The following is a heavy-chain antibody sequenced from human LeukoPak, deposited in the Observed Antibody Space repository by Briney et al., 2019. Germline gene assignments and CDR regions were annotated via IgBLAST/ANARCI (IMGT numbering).Heavy chain of an antibody. CDR3: ASTSTRLLWFGELEYNWFDP. Sequence: GGSLRLSCAASGFTFSSYSMNWVRQAPGKGLEWVSSISSSSSYIYYADSVKGRFTISRDNARNSLYQQMNSLRAEDTAVYYCASTSTRLLWFGELEYNWFDPWGQGTLVTVSS. V-gene: IGHV3-21*01. J-gene: IGHJ5*02. CDR1: GFTFSSYS. D-gene: IGHD3-10*01. CDR2: ISSSSSYI.